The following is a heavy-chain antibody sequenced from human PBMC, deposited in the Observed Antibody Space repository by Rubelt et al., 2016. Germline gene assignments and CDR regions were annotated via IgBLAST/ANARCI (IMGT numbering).Heavy chain of an antibody. J-gene: IGHJ6*02. CDR2: ISYDGNNK. CDR3: ARLGPLSEKYSDYNRVYQDYYYYAMDV. D-gene: IGHD5-12*01. CDR1: GFTFSTCA. V-gene: IGHV3-30*04. Sequence: QVQLVESGGGVVQPGRSLRLSCVGSGFTFSTCAMHWVRQAPGRGLEWVAVISYDGNNKYYADSVKGRFTISRDNAKNSLYLQMNSLRAEDTAVYYCARLGPLSEKYSDYNRVYQDYYYYAMDVWGQGTTVTVSS.